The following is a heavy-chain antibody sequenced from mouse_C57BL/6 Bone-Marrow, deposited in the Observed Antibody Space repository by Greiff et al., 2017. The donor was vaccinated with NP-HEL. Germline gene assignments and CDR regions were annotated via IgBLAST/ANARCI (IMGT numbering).Heavy chain of an antibody. V-gene: IGHV1-69*01. CDR3: ARSLPFAY. Sequence: VQLQQSGAELVMPGASVKLSCKASGYTFTSYWMHWVKQRPGQGLEWIGEIDPSDSYTNYNQKFKGKSTLTVDKSSRTAYMQLSSLTSEDSAVYYCARSLPFAYWGQGTLVTVSA. CDR1: GYTFTSYW. J-gene: IGHJ3*01. D-gene: IGHD5-5*01. CDR2: IDPSDSYT.